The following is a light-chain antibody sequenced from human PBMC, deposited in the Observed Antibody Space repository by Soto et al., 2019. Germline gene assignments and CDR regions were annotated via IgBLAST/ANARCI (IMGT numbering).Light chain of an antibody. Sequence: DIVMTQSPSTLSVFPGERATLSCRASQSVSSNLAWYQQKPGRAPKLLIYGASTRATGIPARFSGSGSGTEFTLTINNLQSQDFAVYYCQQYNNWPLTFGGGTKLEIK. V-gene: IGKV3-15*01. CDR1: QSVSSN. J-gene: IGKJ4*01. CDR3: QQYNNWPLT. CDR2: GAS.